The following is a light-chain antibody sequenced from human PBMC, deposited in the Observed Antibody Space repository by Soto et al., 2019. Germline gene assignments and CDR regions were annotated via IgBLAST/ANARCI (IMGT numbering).Light chain of an antibody. CDR2: DDR. CDR3: QVWDSTRDHVI. Sequence: SYELTQPPSVSVAPGQTARITCEGNNIGSKNVHWYQQKPGQAPALVVYDDRGRPSGVPERLSGSNSGNTATLTISRVEAGDEADYYCQVWDSTRDHVIFGGGTQPTVL. V-gene: IGLV3-21*02. CDR1: NIGSKN. J-gene: IGLJ7*01.